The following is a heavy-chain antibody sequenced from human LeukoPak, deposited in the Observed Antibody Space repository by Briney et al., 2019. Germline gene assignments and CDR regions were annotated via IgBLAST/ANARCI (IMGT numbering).Heavy chain of an antibody. CDR2: ITGSGYTI. CDR1: GFTFSTYE. Sequence: GGSLRLSCAASGFTFSTYEMHWVRQAPGKRLEWVSYITGSGYTIYYADSVKGRFTISRDNAKNSLYLQMNSLRAEDTAVYFCARDYYCSAISCSSRYYGMDVWGQGTTVTVSS. CDR3: ARDYYCSAISCSSRYYGMDV. D-gene: IGHD2-2*01. V-gene: IGHV3-48*03. J-gene: IGHJ6*02.